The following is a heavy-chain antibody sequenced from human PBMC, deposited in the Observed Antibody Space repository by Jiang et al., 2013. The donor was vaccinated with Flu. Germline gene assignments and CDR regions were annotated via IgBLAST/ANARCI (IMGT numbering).Heavy chain of an antibody. J-gene: IGHJ4*02. D-gene: IGHD1/OR15-1a*01. Sequence: SGGTFSSYAISWVRQAPGQGLEWMGGIIPIFGTANYAQKFQGRVTITADESTSTAYMELSSLRSEDTAVYYCARFKEHPFDYWGQGTLVTVSS. CDR1: GGTFSSYA. V-gene: IGHV1-69*01. CDR2: IIPIFGTA. CDR3: ARFKEHPFDY.